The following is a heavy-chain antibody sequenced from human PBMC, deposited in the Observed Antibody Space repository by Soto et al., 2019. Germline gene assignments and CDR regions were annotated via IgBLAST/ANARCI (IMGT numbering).Heavy chain of an antibody. CDR2: ISYDGSNK. CDR3: ASAFTIFGVVSPGGDY. D-gene: IGHD3-3*01. V-gene: IGHV3-30*03. CDR1: GFTFSSYG. Sequence: QVQLVESGGGVVQPGRSLRLSCAASGFTFSSYGMHWVRQAPGKGLEWVAVISYDGSNKYYADSVKGRFTISRDNSKNTLYLQMNSLRAEDTAVYYCASAFTIFGVVSPGGDYWGQGTLVTVSS. J-gene: IGHJ4*02.